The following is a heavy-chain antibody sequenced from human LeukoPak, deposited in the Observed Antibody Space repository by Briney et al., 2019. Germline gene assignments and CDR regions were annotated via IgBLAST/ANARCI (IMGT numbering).Heavy chain of an antibody. V-gene: IGHV4-61*02. CDR1: GDSISSGSYY. CDR3: ARALSGSYSYYFDY. CDR2: IYTSGST. Sequence: PSETLSLTCTVSGDSISSGSYYWSWIRRPAGKGLEWIGRIYTSGSTNYNPSLKSRVTISVDTSKNQFSLKLSSVTAADTAVYYCARALSGSYSYYFDYWGQGTLVTVSS. D-gene: IGHD1-26*01. J-gene: IGHJ4*02.